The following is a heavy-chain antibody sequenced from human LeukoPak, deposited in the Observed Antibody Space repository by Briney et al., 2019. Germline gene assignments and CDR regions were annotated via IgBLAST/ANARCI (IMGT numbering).Heavy chain of an antibody. CDR3: ARALAVAGRFYFDY. V-gene: IGHV4-59*01. Sequence: PSETLSLTCTVSGGSISSYYWSWIRQPPGKGLEWIGYIYYSGSTNYNPSLKSRVTISVDTSKNQFSLKLSSVTAADTAVYYCARALAVAGRFYFDYWGQGTLVTVSS. D-gene: IGHD6-19*01. CDR1: GGSISSYY. J-gene: IGHJ4*02. CDR2: IYYSGST.